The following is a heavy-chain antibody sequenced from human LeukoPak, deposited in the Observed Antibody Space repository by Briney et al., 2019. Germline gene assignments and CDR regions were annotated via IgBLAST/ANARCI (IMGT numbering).Heavy chain of an antibody. CDR3: ARGAGGYYDSSGYYYVDYFDY. CDR2: IYYSGST. Sequence: PSGTLSLTCTVSGGSISSSSYYWGWIRQPPGKGLEWIGSIYYSGSTYYNPSLKSRVTISVDTSKNQFSLKLSSVTAADTAVYYCARGAGGYYDSSGYYYVDYFDYWGQGTLVTVSS. CDR1: GGSISSSSYY. D-gene: IGHD3-22*01. J-gene: IGHJ4*02. V-gene: IGHV4-39*07.